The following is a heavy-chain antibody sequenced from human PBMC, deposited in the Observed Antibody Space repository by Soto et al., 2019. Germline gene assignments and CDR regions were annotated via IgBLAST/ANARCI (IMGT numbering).Heavy chain of an antibody. CDR2: INIGNGET. V-gene: IGHV1-3*04. Sequence: ASVKVSCKASGYTFTDYAIHWLRQAPGQRLEWMGRINIGNGETKLSQKFQDRVSLTRDTSATTAYMELSRLRSDDTAVYYCARDGRIPTVRGLIIPNNTTSQYYYGMDVWGQGTTVTVSS. CDR1: GYTFTDYA. J-gene: IGHJ6*02. D-gene: IGHD3-10*01. CDR3: ARDGRIPTVRGLIIPNNTTSQYYYGMDV.